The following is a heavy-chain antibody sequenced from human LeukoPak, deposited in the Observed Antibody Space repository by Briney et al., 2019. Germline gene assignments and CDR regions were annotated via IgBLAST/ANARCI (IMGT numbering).Heavy chain of an antibody. CDR1: GFTFSDHY. Sequence: GSLRLSCAASGFTFSDHYMSWIRQAPGKGLEWVAYISSSGNTRYYADSVKGRFTISRDNAKNSLYLQMNSLRAEDTAVYYCAWGGMASFDSWGQGTLVTVSS. CDR3: AWGGMASFDS. V-gene: IGHV3-11*04. CDR2: ISSSGNTR. J-gene: IGHJ4*02. D-gene: IGHD3-16*01.